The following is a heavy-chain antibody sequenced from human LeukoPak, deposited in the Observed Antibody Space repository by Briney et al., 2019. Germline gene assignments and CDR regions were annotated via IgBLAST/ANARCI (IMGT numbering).Heavy chain of an antibody. J-gene: IGHJ6*03. Sequence: PGGSLRLSCAASGFTVSSNFMSWVRRAPGKGLEWVSVIYSGGTTYYADSVRGRFTISRDNSKNTLYLQMNSLRAEDTAVYYCARDGYGYNYMDVWGKGTTVTVSS. CDR1: GFTVSSNF. CDR3: ARDGYGYNYMDV. CDR2: IYSGGTT. D-gene: IGHD1-1*01. V-gene: IGHV3-53*01.